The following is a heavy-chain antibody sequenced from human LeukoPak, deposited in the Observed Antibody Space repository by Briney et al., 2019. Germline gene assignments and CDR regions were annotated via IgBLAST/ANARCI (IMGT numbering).Heavy chain of an antibody. V-gene: IGHV2-26*01. CDR2: ILSNDEK. CDR1: GFSLSSARMG. J-gene: IGHJ6*03. CDR3: ARLYSNYYYYYMDV. Sequence: SGPTLVKPTQTLTLTCTVSGFSLSSARMGVSWIRQPPGKALEWLAHILSNDEKSYSTSLKSNLTLSKDTSKSQVVLTMTNMDPVDTATYYCARLYSNYYYYYMDVWGKGTTVTVSS. D-gene: IGHD4-11*01.